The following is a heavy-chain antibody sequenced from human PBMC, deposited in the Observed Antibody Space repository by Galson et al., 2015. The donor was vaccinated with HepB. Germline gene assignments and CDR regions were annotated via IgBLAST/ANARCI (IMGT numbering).Heavy chain of an antibody. CDR2: ISSSSSYI. J-gene: IGHJ4*02. CDR1: GFTFSSYS. CDR3: ARAEQWLGQNFDY. Sequence: SLRLSCAASGFTFSSYSMNWVRQAPGKGLEWVSSISSSSSYIYYADSVKGRFTISRDNAKNSLYLQMNSLRAEDTAVYYCARAEQWLGQNFDYWGQGTLVTVSS. D-gene: IGHD6-19*01. V-gene: IGHV3-21*01.